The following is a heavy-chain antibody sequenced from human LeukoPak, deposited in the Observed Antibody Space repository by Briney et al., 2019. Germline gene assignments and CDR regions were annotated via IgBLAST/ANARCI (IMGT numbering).Heavy chain of an antibody. Sequence: GGALRLSCAASSGTFISYAWSWGRQALGEGLQGGSSISSNGGGTYCADSVKGRSTISRDNSKNTLYLQVNSLRAEDTALYYCAKDLKAYYYATSDYWGQGTLVTVSS. CDR1: SGTFISYA. D-gene: IGHD3-22*01. J-gene: IGHJ4*02. CDR3: AKDLKAYYYATSDY. V-gene: IGHV3-23*01. CDR2: ISSNGGGT.